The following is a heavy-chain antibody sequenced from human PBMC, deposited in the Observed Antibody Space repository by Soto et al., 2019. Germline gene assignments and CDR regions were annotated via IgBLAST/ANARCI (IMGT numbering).Heavy chain of an antibody. V-gene: IGHV3-30-3*01. J-gene: IGHJ4*02. CDR3: ARDPISSSSAGYFEY. CDR2: ISYDGSNK. D-gene: IGHD6-6*01. CDR1: GFTFSSYA. Sequence: QVQLVESGGGVVQPGRSLRLSCAASGFTFSSYAMHWVRQAPGKGLEWVAVISYDGSNKYYADSVKGRFTISRDNSKNTLYLQMNSLRAEDTAVDYWARDPISSSSAGYFEYWGQGNLVTGSS.